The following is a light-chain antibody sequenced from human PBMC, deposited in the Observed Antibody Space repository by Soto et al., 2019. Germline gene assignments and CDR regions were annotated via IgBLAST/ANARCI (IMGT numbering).Light chain of an antibody. Sequence: ELGLTQSPGTLSVSPGERATLSCRAIQSVSSNLAWYQQKPGQAPSLLIYDASNRATGIPARFSGSGSGTDFTLTISSLEPEDFEFYYCQQRSNSSFTFGQGTRLEIK. CDR3: QQRSNSSFT. CDR1: QSVSSN. CDR2: DAS. J-gene: IGKJ5*01. V-gene: IGKV3-11*01.